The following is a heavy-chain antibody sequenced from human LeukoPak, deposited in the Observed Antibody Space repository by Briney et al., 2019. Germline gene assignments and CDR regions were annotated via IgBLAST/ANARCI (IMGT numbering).Heavy chain of an antibody. CDR3: AALPSGGAINEPDDY. CDR2: FYPEDGET. V-gene: IGHV1-24*01. D-gene: IGHD1-1*01. J-gene: IGHJ4*02. Sequence: FYPEDGETIYAQKFQGRVTMTEDTSTDTAYMELSSLRSEDTAVYYCAALPSGGAINEPDDYWGQGTLVTVSS.